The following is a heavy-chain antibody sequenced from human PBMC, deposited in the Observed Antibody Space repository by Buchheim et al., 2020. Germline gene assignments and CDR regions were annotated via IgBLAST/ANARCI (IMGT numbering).Heavy chain of an antibody. CDR2: IKSKTDGGTT. Sequence: EVQLVESGGGLVKPGGSLRLSCAASGFTFSNAWMSWVRQAPGKGLEWVGRIKSKTDGGTTDYAAPGKGRFTISRDDSKNTLYLQMNSLKTEDTAVYYCTTDPCGIQLWLGCGSIDYWGQGTL. V-gene: IGHV3-15*01. CDR1: GFTFSNAW. D-gene: IGHD5-18*01. CDR3: TTDPCGIQLWLGCGSIDY. J-gene: IGHJ4*02.